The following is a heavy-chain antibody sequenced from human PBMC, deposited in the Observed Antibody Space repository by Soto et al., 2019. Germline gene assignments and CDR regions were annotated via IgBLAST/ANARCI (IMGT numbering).Heavy chain of an antibody. Sequence: SETLSLTCAVSGGSISSGGYSWSWIRQPPGKGLEWIGYIYHSGSTYYNPSLKSRVTISVDRSKNQFSLKLSSVTAADTAVYYCARESRYCSGGSCCFLPGIDYWGQGTLVTVSS. J-gene: IGHJ4*02. CDR2: IYHSGST. V-gene: IGHV4-30-2*01. D-gene: IGHD2-15*01. CDR3: ARESRYCSGGSCCFLPGIDY. CDR1: GGSISSGGYS.